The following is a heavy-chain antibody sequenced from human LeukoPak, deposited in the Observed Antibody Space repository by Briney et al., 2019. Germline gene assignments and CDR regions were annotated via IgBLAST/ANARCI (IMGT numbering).Heavy chain of an antibody. CDR2: IYTSGST. CDR3: ARDFLYDFWSGYSENGMDV. V-gene: IGHV4-4*07. J-gene: IGHJ6*02. D-gene: IGHD3-3*01. Sequence: SETLSLTCTVSGGSISSYYWSWIRQPPGKGLEWIGRIYTSGSTNYNPSLKSRVTMSVDTSKNQFSLKLSSVTAADTAVYYCARDFLYDFWSGYSENGMDVWGQGTTVTVSS. CDR1: GGSISSYY.